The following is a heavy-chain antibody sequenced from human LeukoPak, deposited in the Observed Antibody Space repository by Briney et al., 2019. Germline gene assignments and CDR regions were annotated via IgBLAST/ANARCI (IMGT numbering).Heavy chain of an antibody. J-gene: IGHJ4*02. CDR2: ISGSGGST. Sequence: GGSLRLSCAASGFTFSRFAMSWVRQAPGKGLEWVSAISGSGGSTYYADSVKGRFTISRDNAENTLYLQMNSLRVEDTAVYYCAKGKYSSGGVPDYWGQGTLVTVSS. CDR3: AKGKYSSGGVPDY. CDR1: GFTFSRFA. D-gene: IGHD6-19*01. V-gene: IGHV3-23*01.